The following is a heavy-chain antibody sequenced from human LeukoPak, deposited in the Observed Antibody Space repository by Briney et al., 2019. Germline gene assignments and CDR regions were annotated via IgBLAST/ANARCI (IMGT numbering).Heavy chain of an antibody. Sequence: PGGSLRLSCAASGFTFSSYWMSWVRQAPGKGLEWVANIKQDGSEKYYVDSVKGRFTISRDNAKNSLYLQMNSLRAEDTAVYYCARVLLRSLRFLEWLGDDAFDIWGQGTMVTVSS. CDR1: GFTFSSYW. V-gene: IGHV3-7*01. D-gene: IGHD3-3*01. CDR3: ARVLLRSLRFLEWLGDDAFDI. CDR2: IKQDGSEK. J-gene: IGHJ3*02.